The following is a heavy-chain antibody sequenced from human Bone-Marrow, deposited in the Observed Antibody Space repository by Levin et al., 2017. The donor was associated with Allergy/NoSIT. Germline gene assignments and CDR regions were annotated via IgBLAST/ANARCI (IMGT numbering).Heavy chain of an antibody. CDR3: ARSSAWAQDGDF. CDR1: GYSFSSDP. D-gene: IGHD6-19*01. Sequence: ASVKVSCKTSGYSFSSDPLNWVRQAPGQGLEWVGRIIPLLRATNYAQKFEDRLRITADTSANTAYMELSSLTSEDTAVYYCARSSAWAQDGDFWGQGTLVTVSS. V-gene: IGHV1-69*08. J-gene: IGHJ4*02. CDR2: IIPLLRAT.